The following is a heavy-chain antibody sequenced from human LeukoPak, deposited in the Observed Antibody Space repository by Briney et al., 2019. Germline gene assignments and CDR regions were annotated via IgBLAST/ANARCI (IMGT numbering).Heavy chain of an antibody. CDR2: INWNSGSI. J-gene: IGHJ4*02. D-gene: IGHD3-10*01. Sequence: GRSLRLSCAASGFTFDDYAMHWVRQAPGKGLEWVSGINWNSGSIYYADSVKGRFTISRDNAKNSLYLQMNSLRAEDTALYYCAKDSLIRGLIMRPQNWGQGTLVTVS. CDR1: GFTFDDYA. V-gene: IGHV3-9*01. CDR3: AKDSLIRGLIMRPQN.